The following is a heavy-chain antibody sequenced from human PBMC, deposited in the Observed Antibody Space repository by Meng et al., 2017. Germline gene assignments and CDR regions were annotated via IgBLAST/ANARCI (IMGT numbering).Heavy chain of an antibody. V-gene: IGHV1-2*02. CDR1: GYTFTGYY. Sequence: SVKVSCQASGYTFTGYYLHWVRQAPGQGLAWMGWTNPNSGGTNYEQKFQGRVTMTRDTSISTAYMELSRLRSDDTGVYYCARGGRYGDYDSAYYYYGMDVWGQGTTVTVSS. D-gene: IGHD4-17*01. CDR2: TNPNSGGT. J-gene: IGHJ6*02. CDR3: ARGGRYGDYDSAYYYYGMDV.